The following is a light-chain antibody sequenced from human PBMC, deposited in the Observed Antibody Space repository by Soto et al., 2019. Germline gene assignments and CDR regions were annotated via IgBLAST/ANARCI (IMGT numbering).Light chain of an antibody. CDR2: GAS. V-gene: IGKV3-20*01. Sequence: EIVLTQSPDTLSLSPGESATLSCRASQSVSSNYLAWYQQKPGRAPRLLIYGASNRAIGIPDRFSGSGSGTDFTLTISRLEPEDFAVFYCQQYDDSSTFGQGTRLEIE. CDR1: QSVSSNY. CDR3: QQYDDSST. J-gene: IGKJ5*01.